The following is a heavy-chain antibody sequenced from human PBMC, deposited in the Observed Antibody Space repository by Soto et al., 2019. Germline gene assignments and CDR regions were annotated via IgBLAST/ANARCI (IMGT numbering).Heavy chain of an antibody. D-gene: IGHD2-15*01. CDR3: AISTTRLLRFDY. V-gene: IGHV1-46*03. CDR1: GYTFTSYY. CDR2: INPSGGST. Sequence: ASVKVSCKASGYTFTSYYMHWVRQAPGQGLEWMGIINPSGGSTSYAQKFQGRVTMTRDTSTSTVYMELSSLRSGDTAVYYCAISTTRLLRFDYWGQEPLVTVPS. J-gene: IGHJ4*02.